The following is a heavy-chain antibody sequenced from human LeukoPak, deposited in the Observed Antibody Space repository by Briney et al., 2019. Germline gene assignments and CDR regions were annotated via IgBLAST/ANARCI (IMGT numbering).Heavy chain of an antibody. CDR1: GFTFSSYS. CDR2: ISSSSSYI. Sequence: GGSLGLSCAASGFTFSSYSMNWVRQAPGKGLEWVSSISSSSSYIYYADSVKGRFTISRDNAKNSLYLQMNSLRAEDTAVYYCARSWGRDYFDYWGQGTLVTVSS. V-gene: IGHV3-21*01. D-gene: IGHD7-27*01. J-gene: IGHJ4*02. CDR3: ARSWGRDYFDY.